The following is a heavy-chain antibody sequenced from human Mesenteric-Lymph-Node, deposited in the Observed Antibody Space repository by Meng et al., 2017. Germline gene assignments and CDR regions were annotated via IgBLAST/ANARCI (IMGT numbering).Heavy chain of an antibody. CDR3: ARGGGSWFDP. Sequence: GESLKISCAASGFTFDDYAMHWVRQAPGKGLEWVANMKQDGSEQNYVDSVKGRFTIFRDNAKNSLYLQMNSLTIEDTAVYYCARGGGSWFDPWGQGTLVTVSS. CDR1: GFTFDDYA. J-gene: IGHJ5*02. V-gene: IGHV3-7*01. D-gene: IGHD2-15*01. CDR2: MKQDGSEQ.